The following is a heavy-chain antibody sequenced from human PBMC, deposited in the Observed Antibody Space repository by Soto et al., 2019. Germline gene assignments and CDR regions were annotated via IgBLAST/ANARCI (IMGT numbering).Heavy chain of an antibody. Sequence: GGSLRLSCAASGFTFDDYAMHWVRQAPGKGLEWVSGISWNSGSIGYADSVKGRFTISRDNAKNSLYLQMNSLRAEDTALYYCAKARGIAVAGTPFDYWGQGTLVTVSS. D-gene: IGHD6-19*01. CDR2: ISWNSGSI. V-gene: IGHV3-9*01. CDR3: AKARGIAVAGTPFDY. CDR1: GFTFDDYA. J-gene: IGHJ4*02.